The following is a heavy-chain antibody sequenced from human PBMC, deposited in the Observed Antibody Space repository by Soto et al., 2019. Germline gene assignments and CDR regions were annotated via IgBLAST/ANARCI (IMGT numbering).Heavy chain of an antibody. CDR3: ARASRSGSYDYYYGMDV. CDR1: GFTFSSYG. D-gene: IGHD1-26*01. J-gene: IGHJ6*02. Sequence: GGSLRLSCAASGFTFSSYGMHWVRQAPGKGLEWVAVIWYDGSNKYYADSVKGRFTISRDNSKNTLYLQMNSLRAEDTAVYYCARASRSGSYDYYYGMDVWGQGTTVTV. V-gene: IGHV3-33*01. CDR2: IWYDGSNK.